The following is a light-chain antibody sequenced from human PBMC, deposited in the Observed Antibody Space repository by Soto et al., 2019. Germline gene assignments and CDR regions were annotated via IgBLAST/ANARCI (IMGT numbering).Light chain of an antibody. V-gene: IGKV1-9*01. CDR3: QQLNSYPYT. CDR2: VAS. Sequence: DIQLTQSPSLLSASVGDRVTITCRASQGISNYLAWYQQKPAEGPKVLIFVASKLQAGVPSRVSGSRSGTEFTLTINSLQPEDFATYYCQQLNSYPYTFGQGTKLEIK. J-gene: IGKJ2*01. CDR1: QGISNY.